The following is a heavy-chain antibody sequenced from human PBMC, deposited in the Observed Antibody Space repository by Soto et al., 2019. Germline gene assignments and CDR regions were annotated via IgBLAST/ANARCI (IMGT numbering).Heavy chain of an antibody. D-gene: IGHD2-2*01. V-gene: IGHV4-61*01. CDR3: ARWYGSRTSCYVDN. CDR2: IYYSGST. CDR1: GASVSSRSYY. Sequence: QVQLQESGPGLVKPSETLSLTCTVSGASVSSRSYYWSWIRQPPGKGPEWIGYIYYSGSTNYNPSLKRRVAISLDTSKNQFSLKLSSLTAADTAVYYCARWYGSRTSCYVDNWGQGALVTVSS. J-gene: IGHJ4*02.